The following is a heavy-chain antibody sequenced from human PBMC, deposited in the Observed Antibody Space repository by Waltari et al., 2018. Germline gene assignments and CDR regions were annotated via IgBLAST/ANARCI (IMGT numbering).Heavy chain of an antibody. CDR3: VGWNDPINS. Sequence: EAHRVQSGGGLVQPGGYLTLSCAALDVTISRCWMTWIRQATGQGLQWVAHIGPDGSDKYYVDSVKGRFTISRDNAENSLLLQMSSLRVEDTALYYCVGWNDPINSWGQGTLVAVSS. CDR2: IGPDGSDK. CDR1: DVTISRCW. V-gene: IGHV3-7*01. D-gene: IGHD1-1*01. J-gene: IGHJ4*02.